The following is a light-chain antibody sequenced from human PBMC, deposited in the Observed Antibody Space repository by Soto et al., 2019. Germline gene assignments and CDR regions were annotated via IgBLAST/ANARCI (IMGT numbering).Light chain of an antibody. CDR3: KQANSFPLT. CDR2: SAY. Sequence: DIQMTQSPPSVSASVGDRVTITCRASRGISSWLAWYQQKPGKAHKLLIYSAYSLHSGVQSRFSGSRSGTDFTLTIRSLQPEDFATYYCKQANSFPLTFGQGTRLEIK. J-gene: IGKJ5*01. CDR1: RGISSW. V-gene: IGKV1-12*01.